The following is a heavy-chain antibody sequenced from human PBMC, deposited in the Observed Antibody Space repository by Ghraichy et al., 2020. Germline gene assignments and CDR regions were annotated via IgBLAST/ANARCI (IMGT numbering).Heavy chain of an antibody. Sequence: LSLTCAASGFTVSSNYISWVRQAPGKGLEWVSVIYSGASTYYAESVKGRFTISRDNSKNMVYLQMNSLRAEDTAVYYCARDSTPGYGDYGYYYYYMDVWGKGTTVTVSS. CDR2: IYSGAST. J-gene: IGHJ6*03. CDR1: GFTVSSNY. CDR3: ARDSTPGYGDYGYYYYYMDV. D-gene: IGHD4-17*01. V-gene: IGHV3-53*01.